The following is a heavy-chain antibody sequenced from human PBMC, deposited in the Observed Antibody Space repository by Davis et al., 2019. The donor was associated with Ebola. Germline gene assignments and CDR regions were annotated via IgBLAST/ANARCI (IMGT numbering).Heavy chain of an antibody. D-gene: IGHD3-10*01. CDR1: GFTFSDYY. Sequence: GESLKISCAASGFTFSDYYMSWIRQAPGKGLEWVSYISSSSSYTNYADSVKGRFTISRDNAKNSLSLQMNSLRAEDTAVYYCARLATAMVPFDYWGRGTLVTVSS. V-gene: IGHV3-11*06. CDR2: ISSSSSYT. J-gene: IGHJ4*02. CDR3: ARLATAMVPFDY.